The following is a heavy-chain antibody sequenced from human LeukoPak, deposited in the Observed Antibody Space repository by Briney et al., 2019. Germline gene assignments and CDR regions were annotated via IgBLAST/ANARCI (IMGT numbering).Heavy chain of an antibody. CDR2: FYYSGST. CDR1: GGSISSSSYY. Sequence: TSETLSLTCTVSGGSISSSSYYWGWIRQPPGKGLQWIGSFYYSGSTYYNPSLKSRVTIYVDTSKNQFSLKLSSVTAADTAVYYCARGRRDGYNLEYFDKWGRGTLVTVSS. V-gene: IGHV4-39*01. CDR3: ARGRRDGYNLEYFDK. J-gene: IGHJ4*02. D-gene: IGHD5-24*01.